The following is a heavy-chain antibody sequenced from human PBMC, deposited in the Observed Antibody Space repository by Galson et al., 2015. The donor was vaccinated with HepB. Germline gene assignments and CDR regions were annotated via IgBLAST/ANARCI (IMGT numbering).Heavy chain of an antibody. Sequence: SLRLSCAASGCTFSSYSMNWVRQAPGKGLEWVSYISSSSSTIYYADSVKGRFTISRDNAKNSLYLQMNSLRAEDTAVYYCARDGGMDTDAFDIWGQGTMVTVSS. D-gene: IGHD3/OR15-3a*01. CDR3: ARDGGMDTDAFDI. CDR1: GCTFSSYS. V-gene: IGHV3-48*01. J-gene: IGHJ3*02. CDR2: ISSSSSTI.